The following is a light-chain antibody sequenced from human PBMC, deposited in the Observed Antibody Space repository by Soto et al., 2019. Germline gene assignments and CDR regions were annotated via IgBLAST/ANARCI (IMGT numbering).Light chain of an antibody. CDR2: DAS. CDR1: QSVSSY. J-gene: IGKJ3*01. CDR3: QQYGRSPFT. Sequence: EIVLTQSPATLSLSPGERATLSCRASQSVSSYLAWYQQKPGQAPRLLIYDASNMATGIPARFSGSGSGTDFTLTISSLQPEDFAVYYCQQYGRSPFTFGPGTKVDIK. V-gene: IGKV3-11*01.